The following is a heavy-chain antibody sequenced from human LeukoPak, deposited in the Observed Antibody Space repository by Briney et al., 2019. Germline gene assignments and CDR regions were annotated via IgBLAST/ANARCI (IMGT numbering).Heavy chain of an antibody. CDR1: GFTFSDYY. CDR3: ARGGMATIYPFDY. CDR2: ISSSGSTI. Sequence: GGSLRLSCAASGFTFSDYYMSWIRQAPGKGLEWASYISSSGSTIYYADSVKGRFTVSRDNARNSLYLQMNSLRAGDTAVYYCARGGMATIYPFDYWGQGTLVTVSS. J-gene: IGHJ4*02. V-gene: IGHV3-11*01. D-gene: IGHD5-24*01.